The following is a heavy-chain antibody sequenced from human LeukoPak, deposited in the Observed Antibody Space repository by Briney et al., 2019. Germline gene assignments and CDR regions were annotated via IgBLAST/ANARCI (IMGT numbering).Heavy chain of an antibody. J-gene: IGHJ4*02. CDR1: GXIVSTKY. D-gene: IGHD5-24*01. V-gene: IGHV3-53*01. Sequence: GGSLRLSCAASGXIVSTKYMTWVRQAPGKGLEWVSVIYSGGGTYYADSVKGRFTISRDNSKNTLYLQMNNLRAEDTALYYCASGEMATVTLDYWGQGTLVVVSS. CDR2: IYSGGGT. CDR3: ASGEMATVTLDY.